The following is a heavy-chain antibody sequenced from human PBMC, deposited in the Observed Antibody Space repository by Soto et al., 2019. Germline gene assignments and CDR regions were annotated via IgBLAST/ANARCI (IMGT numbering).Heavy chain of an antibody. Sequence: SVKVSCKASGGTFSSYAISWVRQAPGQGLEWMGGIIPIFGTANYAQKFQGRVTITADESTSTAYMELSSLRSEDTAVYYCARVEWELQAFDYWGQGTLVTVSS. CDR3: ARVEWELQAFDY. CDR1: GGTFSSYA. CDR2: IIPIFGTA. D-gene: IGHD1-26*01. J-gene: IGHJ4*02. V-gene: IGHV1-69*13.